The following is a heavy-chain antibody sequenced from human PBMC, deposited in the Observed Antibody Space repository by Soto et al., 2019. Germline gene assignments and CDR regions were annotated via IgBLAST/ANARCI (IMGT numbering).Heavy chain of an antibody. CDR1: GYTFYSYD. V-gene: IGHV1-18*01. CDR3: ARARATVTTERALGY. CDR2: TSAYNGNT. J-gene: IGHJ4*02. Sequence: QVQLVQSGAEVKKPGASVKVSCKASGYTFYSYDITWVRQAPGQGLEWMGTTSAYNGNTNFAQNLQGRVTMTIDNSTATAYMELNSLTSDDTAVYYCARARATVTTERALGYWGQGTLVTVSS. D-gene: IGHD4-17*01.